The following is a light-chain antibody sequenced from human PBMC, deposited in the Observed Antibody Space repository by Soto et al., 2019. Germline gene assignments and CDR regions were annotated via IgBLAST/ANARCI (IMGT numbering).Light chain of an antibody. CDR2: GNS. J-gene: IGLJ2*01. CDR1: SSNIGAGYD. Sequence: QYVLTQPPSVSGAPGQRVTISCTGSSSNIGAGYDVHWYQQLPGTAPKLLIYGNSNRPSGVPDRFSGSKSGTSASLAITGLQAEDEADYYCQPYDSSLSGVVFGGGTKLTVL. V-gene: IGLV1-40*01. CDR3: QPYDSSLSGVV.